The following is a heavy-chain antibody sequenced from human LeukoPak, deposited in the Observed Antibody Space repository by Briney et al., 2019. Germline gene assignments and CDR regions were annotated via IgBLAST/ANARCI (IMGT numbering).Heavy chain of an antibody. V-gene: IGHV4-59*11. CDR1: GDSISGHY. Sequence: SETLSLTCTVSGDSISGHYWSWIRQPPGTGLEWIGYIYYSGSTDYNPSLKSRVTISVDTSKNQFSLKLSSVTAADTAVYYCARTYHYGSGSYFLFDFWGQGTLVTVPS. CDR2: IYYSGST. J-gene: IGHJ4*02. D-gene: IGHD3-10*01. CDR3: ARTYHYGSGSYFLFDF.